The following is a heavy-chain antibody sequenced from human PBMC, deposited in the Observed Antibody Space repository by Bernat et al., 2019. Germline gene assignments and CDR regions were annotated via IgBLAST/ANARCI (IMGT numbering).Heavy chain of an antibody. CDR1: GGSISNYC. CDR2: IYYSGST. CDR3: ARGHGSGSYSLYHGMDV. Sequence: QVQLQESGPGLVKPSETLSLTCTVSGGSISNYCWTWIRQPPGKGLEYVGYIYYSGSTNYKSSLKSRVTISIDTSKNQFSLKLSAVTAADTAVYYCARGHGSGSYSLYHGMDVWGQGTTVTVSS. V-gene: IGHV4-59*01. D-gene: IGHD3-10*01. J-gene: IGHJ6*02.